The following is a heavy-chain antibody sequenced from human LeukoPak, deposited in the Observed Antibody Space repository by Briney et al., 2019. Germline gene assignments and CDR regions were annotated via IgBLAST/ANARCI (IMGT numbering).Heavy chain of an antibody. CDR3: ARGPGRGGEMDV. J-gene: IGHJ6*02. D-gene: IGHD2-21*01. CDR2: IRDKGSSHTT. CDR1: GFAFSDHC. Sequence: GGSLRPSCAASGFAFSDHCMDWVRQAPGEGLEWVARIRDKGSSHTTEYAASVKGRFTISRDDSKNSLYLRMNSLKIQDTAVYYCARGPGRGGEMDVWGQGTTVTVSS. V-gene: IGHV3-72*01.